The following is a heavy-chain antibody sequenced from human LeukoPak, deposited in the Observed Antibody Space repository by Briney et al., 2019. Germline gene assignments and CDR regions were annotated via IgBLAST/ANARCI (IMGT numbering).Heavy chain of an antibody. CDR2: IYYSGST. J-gene: IGHJ4*02. D-gene: IGHD5-18*01. CDR3: ARTPLGYSYGYFDY. Sequence: PSETLSLTCTVCGGSISSSSYYWGWIRQPPGKGLEWIGSIYYSGSTYYNPSLKSRVTISVDTSKNQFSLKLSSVTAADTAVYYCARTPLGYSYGYFDYWGQGTLVTVSS. CDR1: GGSISSSSYY. V-gene: IGHV4-39*01.